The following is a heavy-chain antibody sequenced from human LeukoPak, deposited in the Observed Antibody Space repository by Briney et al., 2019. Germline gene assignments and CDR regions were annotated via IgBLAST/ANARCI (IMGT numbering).Heavy chain of an antibody. CDR3: ARTYSGSYLAPDY. J-gene: IGHJ4*02. D-gene: IGHD1-26*01. CDR1: GFTFSSYA. Sequence: GGSLRLSCAASGFTFSSYAMNWVRQAPGKGLEWVSSISSSSSYIYYADSVKGRFTISRDNAKNSLYLQMNSLRAEDTAVYYCARTYSGSYLAPDYWGQGTLVTVSS. V-gene: IGHV3-21*01. CDR2: ISSSSSYI.